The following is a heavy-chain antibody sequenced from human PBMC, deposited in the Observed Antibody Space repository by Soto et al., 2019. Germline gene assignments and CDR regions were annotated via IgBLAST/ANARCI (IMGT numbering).Heavy chain of an antibody. D-gene: IGHD3-22*01. V-gene: IGHV3-33*01. CDR1: GFTFSTYG. Sequence: QVQLVESGGGVVQPGRSLRLSCAASGFTFSTYGMHWVRQAPGKGLEWVAVMWHEGSNKYYTDSVKGRFTISRDNSKNTLYLHMNSLRAEDTAVYYCARDPPEDSGGYFAFDYWGQGTLVTVSS. CDR2: MWHEGSNK. CDR3: ARDPPEDSGGYFAFDY. J-gene: IGHJ4*02.